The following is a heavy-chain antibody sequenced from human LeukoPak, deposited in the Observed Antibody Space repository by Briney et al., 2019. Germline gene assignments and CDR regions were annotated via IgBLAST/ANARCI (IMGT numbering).Heavy chain of an antibody. J-gene: IGHJ4*02. CDR1: GFTFDDYG. V-gene: IGHV3-20*04. Sequence: PGGSLRLSCAASGFTFDDYGMSWVRQAPGKGLEWVSGINWNGGSTGYADSVKGRFTISRDNAKNSLYLQMNSLRAEDTAVYYCARNRGFGELLYDYFDYWGQGTLVTVSS. CDR3: ARNRGFGELLYDYFDY. CDR2: INWNGGST. D-gene: IGHD3-10*01.